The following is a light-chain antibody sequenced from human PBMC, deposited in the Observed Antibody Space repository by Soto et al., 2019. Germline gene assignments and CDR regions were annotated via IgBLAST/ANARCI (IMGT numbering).Light chain of an antibody. Sequence: QSALTQPASVSGSPGQSITISCTGTNSDVGAYKPVSWYQHHPGKAPKLMIYDVSYQPSGVSNRFSGSQSGNTASLTISGLQPEDESDYYCSSSTTRGTRVFGTGTKVTVL. J-gene: IGLJ1*01. V-gene: IGLV2-14*03. CDR1: NSDVGAYKP. CDR2: DVS. CDR3: SSSTTRGTRV.